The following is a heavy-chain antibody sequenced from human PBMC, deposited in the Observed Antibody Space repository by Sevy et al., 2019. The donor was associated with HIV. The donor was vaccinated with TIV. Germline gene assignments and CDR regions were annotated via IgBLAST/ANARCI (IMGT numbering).Heavy chain of an antibody. Sequence: GGSPRLSCAASGFTFSDYYMSWIRQAPGKGLEWVSYISSSGSTIYYADSVKGRFTISRDNAKNSLYLQMNSLRAEDTAVYYCARDGIYCSSTSCYVGGFDYWGQGTLVTVSS. CDR2: ISSSGSTI. CDR3: ARDGIYCSSTSCYVGGFDY. CDR1: GFTFSDYY. V-gene: IGHV3-11*01. J-gene: IGHJ4*02. D-gene: IGHD2-2*01.